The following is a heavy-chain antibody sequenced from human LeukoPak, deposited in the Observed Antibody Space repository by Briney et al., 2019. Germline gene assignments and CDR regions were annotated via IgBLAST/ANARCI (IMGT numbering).Heavy chain of an antibody. D-gene: IGHD3-10*01. CDR1: GGSISSYY. Sequence: SETLSLTCTVSGGSISSYYWSWIRQPPGKGLEWIGYIYYSGSTNYNPSLKSRVTISVDTSKNQFSLKLSSVTAADTAVYYCARFIWPSYGMDVWGQGTTVTVSS. V-gene: IGHV4-59*08. CDR3: ARFIWPSYGMDV. CDR2: IYYSGST. J-gene: IGHJ6*02.